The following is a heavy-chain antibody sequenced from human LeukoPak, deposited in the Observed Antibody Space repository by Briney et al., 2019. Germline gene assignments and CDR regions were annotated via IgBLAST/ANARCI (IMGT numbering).Heavy chain of an antibody. V-gene: IGHV4-39*07. CDR1: GGSISSSSYY. D-gene: IGHD5-18*01. CDR3: ARGHRGYSYGYFDY. J-gene: IGHJ4*02. CDR2: IYYSGST. Sequence: SETLSLTCTVSGGSISSSSYYWGWIRQPPGKGLEWIGSIYYSGSTYYNPSLKSRVTISVDTSKNQSSLKLSSVTAADTAVYYCARGHRGYSYGYFDYWGQGTLVTVSS.